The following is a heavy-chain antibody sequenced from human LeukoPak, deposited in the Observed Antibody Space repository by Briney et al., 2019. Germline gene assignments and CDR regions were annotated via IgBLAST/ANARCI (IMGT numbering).Heavy chain of an antibody. J-gene: IGHJ6*03. Sequence: GASLKVSCKASGYTFTSYDINWVRQATGQGLEWMGWMNPNSGNTGYAQKFQGRVTMTRNTSISTAYMELSSLRSEDTAVYYCARVAYCGGDCYSLFGHYYYYYYMDVWGKGTTVTVSS. CDR3: ARVAYCGGDCYSLFGHYYYYYYMDV. V-gene: IGHV1-8*01. CDR1: GYTFTSYD. CDR2: MNPNSGNT. D-gene: IGHD2-21*02.